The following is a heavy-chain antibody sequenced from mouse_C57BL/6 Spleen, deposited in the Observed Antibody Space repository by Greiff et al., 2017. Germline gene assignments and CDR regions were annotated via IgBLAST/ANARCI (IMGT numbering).Heavy chain of an antibody. CDR3: ARRGYDGAMDY. CDR2: ISGGGGNT. CDR1: GFTFSSYT. Sequence: EVQVVESGGGLVKPGGSLKLSCAASGFTFSSYTMSWVRQTPEKRLEWVATISGGGGNTYYPDSVKGRFTIARDNAKNTLYLQMSSLRSEDTALYYCARRGYDGAMDYWGQGTSVTVSS. D-gene: IGHD2-2*01. J-gene: IGHJ4*01. V-gene: IGHV5-9*01.